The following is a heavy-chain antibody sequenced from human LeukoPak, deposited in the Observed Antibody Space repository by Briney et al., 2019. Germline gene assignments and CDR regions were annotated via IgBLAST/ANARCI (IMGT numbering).Heavy chain of an antibody. CDR2: IKRKTDGETT. V-gene: IGHV3-15*01. J-gene: IGHJ4*02. Sequence: GGSLRLSCAASGLTFSNAWMSWVRQAPGEGLEGVGRIKRKTDGETTEYVAPVKGRFTISRDDSKNTLYLQMNSLKTEDTGVYYRATASSGLFYWGQGTLVTVSS. CDR1: GLTFSNAW. D-gene: IGHD3-16*01. CDR3: ATASSGLFY.